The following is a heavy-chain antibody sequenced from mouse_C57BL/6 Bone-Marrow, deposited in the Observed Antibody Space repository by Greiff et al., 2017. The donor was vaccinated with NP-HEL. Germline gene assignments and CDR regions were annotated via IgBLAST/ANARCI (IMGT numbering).Heavy chain of an antibody. D-gene: IGHD2-2*01. CDR3: TTWYGYDSFAY. CDR1: GFNIKDYY. CDR2: IDPEDGDT. Sequence: DVKLQESGAELVRPGASVKLSCTASGFNIKDYYMHWVKQRPEQGLEWIGRIDPEDGDTEYAPKFQGKATMTADTSSNTAYLQLSSLTSEDTAVYYCTTWYGYDSFAYWGQGTLVTVSA. V-gene: IGHV14-1*01. J-gene: IGHJ3*01.